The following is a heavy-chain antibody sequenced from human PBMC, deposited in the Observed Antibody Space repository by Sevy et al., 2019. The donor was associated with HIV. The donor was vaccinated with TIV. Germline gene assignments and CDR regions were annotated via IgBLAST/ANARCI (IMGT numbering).Heavy chain of an antibody. V-gene: IGHV3-23*01. D-gene: IGHD2-8*01. CDR2: ISGSGVST. CDR3: AKSMGGFDAFDI. CDR1: GFTFSSYD. J-gene: IGHJ3*02. Sequence: GGSLRLSCAASGFTFSSYDMSWVRQAPGNGLEWVSVISGSGVSTYYADSVKGRFTISRDNSKNTLYLRLNSLRAEDTAVYYCAKSMGGFDAFDILGQGTLVTVSS.